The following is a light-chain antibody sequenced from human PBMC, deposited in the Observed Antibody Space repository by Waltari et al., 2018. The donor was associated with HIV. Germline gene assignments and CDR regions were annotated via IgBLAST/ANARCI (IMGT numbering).Light chain of an antibody. J-gene: IGLJ2*01. CDR1: SSDVGAYNL. V-gene: IGLV2-23*02. CDR3: CSYAGRSTLEV. Sequence: SALTQPASVSGSPGQSITISCTGTSSDVGAYNLVSWYQQHPGKAPKFIMYEVNKRPSEVSIRFSGSKSGNTASLTISGLQAEDEAYYYCCSYAGRSTLEVFGGGTKVTVL. CDR2: EVN.